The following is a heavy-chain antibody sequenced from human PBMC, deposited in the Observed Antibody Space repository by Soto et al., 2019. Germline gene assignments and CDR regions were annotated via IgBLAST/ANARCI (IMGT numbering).Heavy chain of an antibody. CDR1: GYTFTSYY. CDR2: VNPSGGST. Sequence: GAPVKVSCKASGYTFTSYYMHWVRQAPGQGLEWMGIVNPSGGSTSYAQKFQGRVTMTRDTSTSTVYMELSSLRSEDTAVYYCARGVLSIFGVVIGWFDPWGQGTLVTVSS. J-gene: IGHJ5*02. D-gene: IGHD3-3*01. CDR3: ARGVLSIFGVVIGWFDP. V-gene: IGHV1-46*01.